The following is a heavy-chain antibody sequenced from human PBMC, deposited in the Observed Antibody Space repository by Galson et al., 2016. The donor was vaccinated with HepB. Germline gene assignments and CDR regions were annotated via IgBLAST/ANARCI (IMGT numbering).Heavy chain of an antibody. CDR1: GYTFTSYF. V-gene: IGHV1-46*01. CDR2: INPSADST. D-gene: IGHD3-3*01. Sequence: SVKVSCKASGYTFTSYFIHWVRQAPGQGLQWMGTINPSADSTTYAHNFQGRVTMTRDTSTSTVYMELSSLRSEDTAVFYCARMGRGYDFWSGYYYPADYWGQGTLVTVSS. J-gene: IGHJ4*02. CDR3: ARMGRGYDFWSGYYYPADY.